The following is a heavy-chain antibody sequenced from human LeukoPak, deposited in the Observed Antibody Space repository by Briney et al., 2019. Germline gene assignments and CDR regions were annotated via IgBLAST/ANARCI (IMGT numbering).Heavy chain of an antibody. CDR1: GFTFSSYA. V-gene: IGHV3-23*01. J-gene: IGHJ4*02. CDR3: AKDIVVVPAATRYFDY. Sequence: GGSLRLSCAASGFTFSSYAMSWVRQAPGKGLEWVSAISGSGGSTYYADSVKGRFTISRDNSKNTLYLQMNGLRAEDTAVYYCAKDIVVVPAATRYFDYWGQGTLVTVSS. D-gene: IGHD2-2*01. CDR2: ISGSGGST.